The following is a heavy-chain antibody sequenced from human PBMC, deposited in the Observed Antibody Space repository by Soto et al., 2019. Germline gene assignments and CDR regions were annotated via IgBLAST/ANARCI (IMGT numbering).Heavy chain of an antibody. V-gene: IGHV4-34*01. J-gene: IGHJ3*02. CDR3: ARQQGGYRRSAFDI. Sequence: SETLSLTCAVYGGSFSGYYWSWIRQPPGKGLEWIGEINHSGSTNYNPSLKSRVTISVDTSKNQFSLKLSSVTAADTAVYYCARQQGGYRRSAFDIWGQGTMVTVSS. CDR1: GGSFSGYY. D-gene: IGHD5-12*01. CDR2: INHSGST.